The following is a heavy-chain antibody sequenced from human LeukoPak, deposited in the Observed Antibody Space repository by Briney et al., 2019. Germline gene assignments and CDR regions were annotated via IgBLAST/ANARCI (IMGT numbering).Heavy chain of an antibody. D-gene: IGHD3-16*01. CDR1: GYTFTGYY. V-gene: IGHV1-2*06. Sequence: ASVKVSCKASGYTFTGYYMHWVRQAPGQGLEWMGRINPNSGGTNYAQKFQGRVTMTRDTSISTAYMELSRLRSDDTAVYYCARGDDYVWGAFDYWGQGTLVTVSS. J-gene: IGHJ4*02. CDR2: INPNSGGT. CDR3: ARGDDYVWGAFDY.